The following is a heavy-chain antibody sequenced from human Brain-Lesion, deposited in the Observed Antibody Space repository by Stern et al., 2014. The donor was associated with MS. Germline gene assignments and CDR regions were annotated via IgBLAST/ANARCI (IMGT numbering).Heavy chain of an antibody. V-gene: IGHV3-74*02. Sequence: VLLLESRGGLVHPGGSLRLSCAASGFTFRNYWLHWVLQAPVQGLVWVSGVNNDGRRTSYADSVKGRFTMSRDNAKNTLYLQMNSLRVEDTAIYYCARGERWFDSWGQGTLVTVSS. CDR1: GFTFRNYW. CDR2: VNNDGRRT. D-gene: IGHD3-10*01. J-gene: IGHJ5*01. CDR3: ARGERWFDS.